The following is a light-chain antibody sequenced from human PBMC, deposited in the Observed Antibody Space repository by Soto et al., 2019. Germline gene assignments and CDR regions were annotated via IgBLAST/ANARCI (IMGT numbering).Light chain of an antibody. J-gene: IGKJ4*01. CDR2: DTF. Sequence: DIQMTQSPSSLSASVGDSVSITCRASQSISSWLAWYQQKPGKAPKLLMFDTFSLESGVPSRFSGSRSGTEFTLTISSLQPDDYATYYCHQYNSYSPLTFGGGTKVEIK. CDR3: HQYNSYSPLT. V-gene: IGKV1-5*01. CDR1: QSISSW.